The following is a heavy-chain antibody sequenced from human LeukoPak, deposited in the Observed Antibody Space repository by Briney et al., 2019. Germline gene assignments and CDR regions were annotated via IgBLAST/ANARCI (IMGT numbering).Heavy chain of an antibody. V-gene: IGHV3-30-3*01. CDR1: GFTFSSYA. J-gene: IGHJ4*02. Sequence: PGGSLRLSCAASGFTFSSYAMHWVRQAPGKGLEWVAVISYDGSNKYYADSVKGRFTISRDNSKNTLYLQMNSLRAEDTAVYYCARGVYWGQGTLVTVSS. CDR3: ARGVY. CDR2: ISYDGSNK.